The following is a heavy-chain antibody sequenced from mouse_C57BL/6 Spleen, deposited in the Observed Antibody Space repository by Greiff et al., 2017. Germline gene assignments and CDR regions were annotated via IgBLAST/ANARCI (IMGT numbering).Heavy chain of an antibody. CDR1: GFTFSDYY. CDR3: AREGDDKDFDV. CDR2: INYDGSST. J-gene: IGHJ1*03. V-gene: IGHV5-16*01. Sequence: EVQRVESEGGLVQPGSSMKLSCTASGFTFSDYYMAWVRQVPEKGLEWVANINYDGSSTYYLDSLKSRFIISRDNAKNLLYLQMSRLKSEDTATYYCAREGDDKDFDVWGTGTTVTVSS. D-gene: IGHD1-3*01.